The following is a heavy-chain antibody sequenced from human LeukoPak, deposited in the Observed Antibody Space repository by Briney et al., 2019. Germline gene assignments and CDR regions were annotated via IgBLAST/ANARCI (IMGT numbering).Heavy chain of an antibody. J-gene: IGHJ4*02. Sequence: SETLSLTCTVSGGSISSSSYYWGWIRQPPGKGLEWIGSIYYSGSTYYNSSLKSRVTISVDTSKNQFSLKLSSVTAADTAVYYCVSLGAYSSSSRFDYWGQGTLVTVSS. CDR1: GGSISSSSYY. D-gene: IGHD6-6*01. CDR2: IYYSGST. V-gene: IGHV4-39*01. CDR3: VSLGAYSSSSRFDY.